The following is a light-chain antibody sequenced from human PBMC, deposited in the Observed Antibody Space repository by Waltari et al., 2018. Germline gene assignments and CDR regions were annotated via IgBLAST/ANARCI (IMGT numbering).Light chain of an antibody. CDR3: SSYTASPPHVV. CDR2: DVF. Sequence: QSALTQPASVSGSPGQSISISCTGISSDVGGFNFVSWYQQHPGKATKLMTYDVFNRPSGVSPRFSGAKSDNAASLAISGLQAEDEAVYYCSSYTASPPHVVFGGGTKVTVL. V-gene: IGLV2-14*03. J-gene: IGLJ2*01. CDR1: SSDVGGFNF.